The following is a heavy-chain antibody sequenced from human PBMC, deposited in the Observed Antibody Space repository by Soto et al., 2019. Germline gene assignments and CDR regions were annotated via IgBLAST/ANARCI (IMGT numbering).Heavy chain of an antibody. J-gene: IGHJ3*02. CDR1: GYTFTSYG. D-gene: IGHD6-19*01. V-gene: IGHV1-18*01. CDR2: ISAYNGNT. Sequence: ASVKVSCKASGYTFTSYGISWVRQAPGQGLEWMGWISAYNGNTNYAQKLQGRVTTTTDTSTSTAYMELRSLRSDDTAVYYCARDGGQWLAGEDAFDIWGQGTMVTVS. CDR3: ARDGGQWLAGEDAFDI.